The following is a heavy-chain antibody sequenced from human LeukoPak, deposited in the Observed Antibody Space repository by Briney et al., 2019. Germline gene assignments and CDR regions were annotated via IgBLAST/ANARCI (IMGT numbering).Heavy chain of an antibody. CDR1: GFTFSSYS. J-gene: IGHJ4*02. Sequence: PGGSLRLSCAASGFTFSSYSMNWVRQAPGKGLEWVAVISYDGSNKYYADSVKGRFTISRDNSKNTLYLQMNSLRAEDTAVYYCARGQIAAAGFFDYWGQGTLVTVSS. V-gene: IGHV3-30*03. CDR3: ARGQIAAAGFFDY. D-gene: IGHD6-13*01. CDR2: ISYDGSNK.